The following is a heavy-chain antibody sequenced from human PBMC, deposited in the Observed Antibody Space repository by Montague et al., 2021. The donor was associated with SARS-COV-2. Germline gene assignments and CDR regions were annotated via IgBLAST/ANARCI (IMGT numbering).Heavy chain of an antibody. CDR2: LYTSGST. Sequence: TLSLTCTVSGGSISSGSYYWSWIRQPAGKGLEWIGRLYTSGSTNYNPSLKSRVTISVDTSKNQFSLKLSSVTAADTAVYYCAREGVVAAKGRCGMDVWGQGTTVTVSS. D-gene: IGHD2-15*01. V-gene: IGHV4-61*02. CDR1: GGSISSGSYY. J-gene: IGHJ6*02. CDR3: AREGVVAAKGRCGMDV.